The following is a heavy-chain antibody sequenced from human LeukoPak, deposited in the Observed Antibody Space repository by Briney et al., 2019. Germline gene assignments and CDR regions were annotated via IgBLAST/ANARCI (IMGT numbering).Heavy chain of an antibody. CDR3: AKRGVSSWYLDY. J-gene: IGHJ4*02. CDR1: GFTFSNYG. CDR2: ITGSGGST. V-gene: IGHV3-23*01. D-gene: IGHD6-13*01. Sequence: GGSLRLSCAASGFTFSNYGLSWVRQAPGKGLEWVSGITGSGGSTYYADSVKGRFTISRDNSKNTLYLQMNSLRAEDTAVYYCAKRGVSSWYLDYWGQGTLVTVSS.